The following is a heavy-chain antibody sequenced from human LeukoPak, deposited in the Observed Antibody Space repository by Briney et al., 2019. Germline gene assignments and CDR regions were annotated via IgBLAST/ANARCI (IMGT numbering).Heavy chain of an antibody. V-gene: IGHV4-59*01. CDR2: VYSSRSN. J-gene: IGHJ4*02. CDR1: GGSISSYF. CDR3: ARSYSSGFFDY. D-gene: IGHD6-25*01. Sequence: PSETLSLTCMVPGGSISSYFWSWIRQPPGKGLAWIGDVYSSRSNNYNTSHTRRVDISVDTSKNQFSLRLISVTSADTAVYYCARSYSSGFFDYWGKGTLVTVS.